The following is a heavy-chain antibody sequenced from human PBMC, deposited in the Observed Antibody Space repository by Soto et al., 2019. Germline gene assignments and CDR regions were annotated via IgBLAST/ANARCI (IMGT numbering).Heavy chain of an antibody. V-gene: IGHV4-39*01. D-gene: IGHD2-21*01. CDR2: IYYSGST. CDR1: GGSISSSSYY. J-gene: IGHJ5*02. Sequence: SETLSLTCTVSGGSISSSSYYWGWIRQPPGKGLEWIGSIYYSGSTYYNPSLKSRVTISVDTSKNQFSLKLNSVTAADTAVYYCARQFRFSKSWFDPWGQGTLVTVSS. CDR3: ARQFRFSKSWFDP.